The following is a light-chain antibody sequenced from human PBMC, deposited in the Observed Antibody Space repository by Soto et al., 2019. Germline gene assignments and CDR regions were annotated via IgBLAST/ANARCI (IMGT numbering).Light chain of an antibody. CDR1: QSLLHSNGYNY. CDR3: MQALQTRFT. CDR2: LGS. J-gene: IGKJ5*01. V-gene: IGKV2-28*01. Sequence: DIVMTQSPLSLPVTPGEPASISCRSSQSLLHSNGYNYLDWYLQKPGQSPQLLIYLGSNRASGVPDRFSGSGSRTDFTLKISRVEAEDVGVYYCMQALQTRFTFGQGTRLEIK.